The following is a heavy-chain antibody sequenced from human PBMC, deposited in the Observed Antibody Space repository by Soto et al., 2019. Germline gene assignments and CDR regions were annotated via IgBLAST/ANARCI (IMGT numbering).Heavy chain of an antibody. D-gene: IGHD2-2*01. CDR1: GGSFNSNA. Sequence: QVQLVQSGAEVKKPGSSVKVSCKASGGSFNSNAFSWVRQARGRGLEWLGGIIPIFTSANYAQKFQGRVTLTADESSSTTYMEVSRLTPEDTAVYYCAKKTGAMYILLGMDVWGPGTTVTVSS. J-gene: IGHJ6*02. CDR3: AKKTGAMYILLGMDV. V-gene: IGHV1-69*01. CDR2: IIPIFTSA.